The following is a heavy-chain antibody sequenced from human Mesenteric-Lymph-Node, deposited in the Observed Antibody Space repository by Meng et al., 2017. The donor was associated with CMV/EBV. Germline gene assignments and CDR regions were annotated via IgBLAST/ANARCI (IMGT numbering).Heavy chain of an antibody. CDR2: INPNSGGK. J-gene: IGHJ6*02. D-gene: IGHD2-2*02. V-gene: IGHV1-2*02. CDR1: GYTFTGYY. Sequence: ASVMVSCKASGYTFTGYYMHCVRQAPGQGLEWVGWINPNSGGKNYAQKFQGRVTMNRDTSISTAYMELNRLRSDDTAVYYCARTPVGYCSSTSCYKAYYGMDVWGQGTTVTVSS. CDR3: ARTPVGYCSSTSCYKAYYGMDV.